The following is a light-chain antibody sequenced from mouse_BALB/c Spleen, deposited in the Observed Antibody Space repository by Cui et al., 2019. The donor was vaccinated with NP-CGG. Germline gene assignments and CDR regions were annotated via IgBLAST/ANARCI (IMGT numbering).Light chain of an antibody. CDR2: GTN. Sequence: QAVLSQESALTTQPVETVTLTCLSRTRAVTNINNANSGQKKPDNLFTGVKGGTNNREPGVPARFSDALIGDKTALTVTEAHTEGKTKYFCALWYSNHWVFGGGTKLTVL. V-gene: IGLV1*01. J-gene: IGLJ1*01. CDR1: TRAVTNINN. CDR3: ALWYSNHWV.